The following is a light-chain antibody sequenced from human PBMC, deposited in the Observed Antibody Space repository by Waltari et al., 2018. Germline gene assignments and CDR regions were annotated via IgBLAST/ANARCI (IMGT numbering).Light chain of an antibody. Sequence: QSALTQPASVSGSPGQSLTISCTGTSHDVGNYDLVPWYQQHPGKAPKLIIYEVTKRPSGFSNRFSGSKSGNTASLTISGLHTEDEGDYYCCSYSGDLSFGVVFGGGTKLTVL. V-gene: IGLV2-23*02. J-gene: IGLJ2*01. CDR1: SHDVGNYDL. CDR3: CSYSGDLSFGVV. CDR2: EVT.